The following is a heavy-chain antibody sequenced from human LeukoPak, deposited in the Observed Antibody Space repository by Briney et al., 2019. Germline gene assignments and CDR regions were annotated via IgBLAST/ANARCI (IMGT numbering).Heavy chain of an antibody. Sequence: GGSLEISGQGSGSRFTSYWSGGVRTLPGKGRGGMGIIYPGDSDTRYSPSFQGQVTISADKSISTAYLQWSSLKASDTAMYYCARFKATTYYYYGMDVWGQGTTVTVSS. CDR3: ARFKATTYYYYGMDV. J-gene: IGHJ6*02. V-gene: IGHV5-51*01. CDR1: GSRFTSYW. CDR2: IYPGDSDT. D-gene: IGHD5-12*01.